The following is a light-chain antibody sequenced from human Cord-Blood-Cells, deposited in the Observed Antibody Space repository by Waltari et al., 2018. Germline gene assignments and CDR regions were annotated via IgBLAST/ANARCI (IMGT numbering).Light chain of an antibody. Sequence: DIQMTQSPSSLSASVGDRVTITCRASQSIRSYLNWYQQKPGKAPKLLIYAASSLQSGVPPRFSCSGSGTDFTLTISSLQPEDFATYYCQQCYSTPRTFGQGTKVEIK. V-gene: IGKV1-39*01. CDR2: AAS. J-gene: IGKJ1*01. CDR3: QQCYSTPRT. CDR1: QSIRSY.